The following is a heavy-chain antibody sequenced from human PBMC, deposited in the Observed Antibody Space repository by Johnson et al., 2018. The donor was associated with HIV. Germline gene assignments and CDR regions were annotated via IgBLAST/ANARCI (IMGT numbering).Heavy chain of an antibody. CDR1: GFTFSDYY. V-gene: IGHV3-11*04. CDR2: LSSSGSTL. Sequence: QVQLVESGGGLVKPGGSLRLSCAASGFTFSDYYMSWLRQAPGKGLAWVSYLSSSGSTLYYADSVKGRFTLSRDNAKNALYPKMNSLRDEDTAVYYCARERGRIAFDIWGQGTMVTVSS. D-gene: IGHD2-15*01. J-gene: IGHJ3*02. CDR3: ARERGRIAFDI.